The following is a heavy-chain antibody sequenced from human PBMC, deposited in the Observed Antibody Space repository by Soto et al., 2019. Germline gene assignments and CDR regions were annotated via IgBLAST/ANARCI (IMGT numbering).Heavy chain of an antibody. CDR3: ATVGLVGASPFDY. D-gene: IGHD1-26*01. V-gene: IGHV1-8*01. Sequence: QVQLVQSGAEVKKPGASVKVSCKASGYTFSSYDINWVRQAAGQGLEWMGWMNTNNEDTAYAQKFQGRVTMTSDASISTAYMELSSLRSEDTAVYYCATVGLVGASPFDYWGRGTLVTVSS. J-gene: IGHJ4*02. CDR2: MNTNNEDT. CDR1: GYTFSSYD.